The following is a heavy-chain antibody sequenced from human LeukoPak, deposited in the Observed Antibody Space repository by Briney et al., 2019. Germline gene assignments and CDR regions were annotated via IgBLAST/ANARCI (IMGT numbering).Heavy chain of an antibody. CDR3: ARDIHNVWFEESPYYFDY. CDR1: GFTFSSYW. Sequence: GGSLRLSCAASGFTFSSYWMSWVRQAPGKGLEWVATIKQDGSEKYYVDSVKGRLTISRDNAKNSLYLQMNSLRAEDTAVYYCARDIHNVWFEESPYYFDYWGQGTLVTVSS. CDR2: IKQDGSEK. D-gene: IGHD3-10*01. J-gene: IGHJ4*02. V-gene: IGHV3-7*01.